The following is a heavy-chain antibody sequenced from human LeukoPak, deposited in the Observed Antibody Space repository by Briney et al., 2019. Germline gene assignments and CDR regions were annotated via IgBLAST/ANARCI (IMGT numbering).Heavy chain of an antibody. CDR3: ARDQGGDYVSLLLDY. J-gene: IGHJ4*02. CDR1: GYTFTDYY. D-gene: IGHD4-17*01. Sequence: ASVKVSCKASGYTFTDYYMHWVRQAPGQGLEWMGWINPNSGGTNYAQKFQGRVTMTRDTSISTAYMKLSRLRSDDTAVCYCARDQGGDYVSLLLDYWGQGTLVTVSS. V-gene: IGHV1-2*02. CDR2: INPNSGGT.